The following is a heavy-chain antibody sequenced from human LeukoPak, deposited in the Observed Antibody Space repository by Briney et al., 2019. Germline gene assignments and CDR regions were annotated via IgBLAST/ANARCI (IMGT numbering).Heavy chain of an antibody. D-gene: IGHD1-7*01. V-gene: IGHV1-69*06. CDR2: IIPIFGTA. CDR3: ATGYNWNYGVRY. Sequence: SVKVSCKASGYTFTSYGISWVRQAPGQGLECMGGIIPIFGTANYAQKFQGRVTITADKSTSTAYMELSSLRSEDTAVYYCATGYNWNYGVRYWGQGTLVTVSS. J-gene: IGHJ4*02. CDR1: GYTFTSYG.